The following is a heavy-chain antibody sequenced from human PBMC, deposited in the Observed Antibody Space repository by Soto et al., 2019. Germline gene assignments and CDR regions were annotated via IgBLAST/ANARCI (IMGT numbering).Heavy chain of an antibody. J-gene: IGHJ6*02. CDR2: ISSSGSTI. Sequence: EVQLVESGGGLVQPGGSLRLSCAASGFTFSSYDMHWVRQATGKGLEWVSYISSSGSTIYYADSVKGRFTISRDNAKNSLYLQMNSLRAEDTAVYFCAAENGYCTSTTCALGYYYGMDVWGQGTTVTVSS. D-gene: IGHD2-2*01. CDR3: AAENGYCTSTTCALGYYYGMDV. V-gene: IGHV3-48*03. CDR1: GFTFSSYD.